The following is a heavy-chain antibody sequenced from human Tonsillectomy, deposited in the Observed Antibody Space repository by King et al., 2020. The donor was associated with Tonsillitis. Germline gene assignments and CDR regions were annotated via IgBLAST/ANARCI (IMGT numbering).Heavy chain of an antibody. CDR3: AKSGGAGTYYYYYYMDV. D-gene: IGHD1/OR15-1a*01. Sequence: VQLVESGGVVVQPGGSLRLSCAASGFTFDEFTMHWVRHAPGKGLEWVSLISWDGASTYYADSVKGRFTISRDNSKNSLYLQMNSLRTEDTALYYCAKSGGAGTYYYYYYMDVWGKGTTVTVSS. CDR2: ISWDGAST. V-gene: IGHV3-43*01. CDR1: GFTFDEFT. J-gene: IGHJ6*03.